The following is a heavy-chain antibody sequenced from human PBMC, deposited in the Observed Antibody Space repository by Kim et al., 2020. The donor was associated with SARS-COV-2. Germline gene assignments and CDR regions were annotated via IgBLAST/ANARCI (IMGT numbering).Heavy chain of an antibody. D-gene: IGHD1-7*01. CDR2: IYYKGNT. CDR1: GGSINSRSYY. V-gene: IGHV4-39*07. CDR3: ARVGMGTTGGRVIDY. Sequence: SETLSLTCTVSGGSINSRSYYWGWIRQPPGKGLEWIVSIYYKGNTYYNPPLKSRVTTSLDTSKNQFSLKLTYVTAADTAVYYCARVGMGTTGGRVIDYWGQGTLVTVSS. J-gene: IGHJ4*02.